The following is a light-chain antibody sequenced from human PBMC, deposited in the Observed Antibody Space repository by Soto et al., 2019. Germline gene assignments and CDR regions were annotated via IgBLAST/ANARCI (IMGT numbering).Light chain of an antibody. CDR3: CSYAGSRV. CDR1: SSDVGSYNL. CDR2: EGS. J-gene: IGLJ3*02. Sequence: QSVLTQPASVSGSPGQSITISCTGTSSDVGSYNLVSWYQQNPGKAPKLMIYEGSKRPSGVSNRFSGSKSGNTASLTISGLQAEDEADYYCCSYAGSRVFGGGTKLTVL. V-gene: IGLV2-23*01.